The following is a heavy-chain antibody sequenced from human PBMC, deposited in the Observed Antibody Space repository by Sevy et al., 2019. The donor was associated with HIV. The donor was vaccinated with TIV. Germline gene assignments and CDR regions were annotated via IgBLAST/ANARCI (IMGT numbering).Heavy chain of an antibody. CDR2: IYPGDSDT. Sequence: GESLKISCKGSGYSFTTYWIGWVRQMPGKGLEWMGIIYPGDSDTRYSPPFQGQVTISPDKSISTAYLQWSSLKASDTAMYYCARHDPVGYCSSTSCYSGDYWGQGTLVTVSS. D-gene: IGHD2-2*02. V-gene: IGHV5-51*01. CDR1: GYSFTTYW. J-gene: IGHJ4*02. CDR3: ARHDPVGYCSSTSCYSGDY.